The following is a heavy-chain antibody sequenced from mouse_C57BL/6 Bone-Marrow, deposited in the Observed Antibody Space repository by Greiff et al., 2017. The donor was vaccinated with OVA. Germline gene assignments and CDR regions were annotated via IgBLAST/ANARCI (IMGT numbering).Heavy chain of an antibody. CDR3: AGKAGFYYKNDLDY. J-gene: IGHJ2*01. CDR1: GYTFTSYW. D-gene: IGHD2-1*01. CDR2: IDPSDSDT. Sequence: VQLQQPGAELVRPGSSVKLSCKASGYTFTSYWMHWVKQRPIQGLEWIGNIDPSDSDTHYNQKFKDKATLTVDKSSSTAYMQLSSLTSEDAAVYYYAGKAGFYYKNDLDYWGQGTTLTVSS. V-gene: IGHV1-52*01.